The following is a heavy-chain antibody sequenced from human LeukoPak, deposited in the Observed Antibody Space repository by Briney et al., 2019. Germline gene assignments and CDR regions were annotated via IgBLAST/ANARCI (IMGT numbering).Heavy chain of an antibody. Sequence: SETLSLTCTVSGGSISSSNYYWGWIRQPPGKGLEWIGSIYYSGSTYYNPSLKSRVTISVDTSKNQFSLKLSSVTAADTAVHYCARTTMATDFDYWGQGTLVTVSS. D-gene: IGHD5-24*01. CDR3: ARTTMATDFDY. CDR2: IYYSGST. CDR1: GGSISSSNYY. J-gene: IGHJ4*02. V-gene: IGHV4-39*07.